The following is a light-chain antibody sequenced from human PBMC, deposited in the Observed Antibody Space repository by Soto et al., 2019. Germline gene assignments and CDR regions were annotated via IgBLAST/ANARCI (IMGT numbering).Light chain of an antibody. V-gene: IGKV3-20*01. CDR3: QQYVNSPYT. CDR1: QNVRSGY. Sequence: EIVLTQSPGTLSLSPGERATLSCRASQNVRSGYLAWYQQKPGQAPRLLIYGASSRATGIPDRFSGSGSGTDFTLTISRLEPKDFAVYYCQQYVNSPYTFGQGTKLEIK. CDR2: GAS. J-gene: IGKJ2*01.